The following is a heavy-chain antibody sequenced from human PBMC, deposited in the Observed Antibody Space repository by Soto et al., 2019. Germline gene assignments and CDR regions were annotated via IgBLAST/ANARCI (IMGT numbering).Heavy chain of an antibody. CDR2: INHSGST. D-gene: IGHD3-9*01. CDR1: GGSFSGYY. J-gene: IGHJ4*02. CDR3: ARFSHQLRYFDWSNAYFDY. V-gene: IGHV4-34*01. Sequence: PSETLSLTCAVYGGSFSGYYWSWIRQPPGKGLEWIGEINHSGSTNYNPSLKSRVTISVDTSKNQFSLKLSSVTAADTAVYYCARFSHQLRYFDWSNAYFDYCGQGTLVTVSS.